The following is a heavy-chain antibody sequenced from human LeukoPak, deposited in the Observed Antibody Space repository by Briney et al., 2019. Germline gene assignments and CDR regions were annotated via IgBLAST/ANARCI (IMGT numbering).Heavy chain of an antibody. CDR1: GYTFTGYY. CDR2: INPNSGGT. V-gene: IGHV1-2*02. CDR3: AREAGGYDSSGYPNWFDP. Sequence: ASVKVSCKASGYTFTGYYMHWVRQAPGQGLEWMGWINPNSGGTNYAQKFQGRATMTRDTSISTAYMELSRLRSDDTAVYYCAREAGGYDSSGYPNWFDPWGQGTLVTVSS. D-gene: IGHD3-22*01. J-gene: IGHJ5*02.